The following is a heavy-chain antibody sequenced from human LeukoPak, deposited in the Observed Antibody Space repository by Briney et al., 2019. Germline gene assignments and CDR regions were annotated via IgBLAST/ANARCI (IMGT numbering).Heavy chain of an antibody. CDR3: ARPRPHYYDSSGYNDAFDI. J-gene: IGHJ3*02. Sequence: ASVKVSCKASGYTFTTYYVHWVRLAPGQGLEWMGIINPSGGSTTYAQKFRGRLTMTRDMSTSTVYMELSSLRSEDTAVYYCARPRPHYYDSSGYNDAFDIWGQGTMVTVSS. D-gene: IGHD3-22*01. CDR1: GYTFTTYY. V-gene: IGHV1-46*01. CDR2: INPSGGST.